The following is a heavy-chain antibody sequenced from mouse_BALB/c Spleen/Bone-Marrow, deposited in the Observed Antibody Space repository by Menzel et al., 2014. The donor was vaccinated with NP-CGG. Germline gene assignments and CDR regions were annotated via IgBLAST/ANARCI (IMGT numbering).Heavy chain of an antibody. V-gene: IGHV1-7*01. CDR3: ARKGNYVAMDY. J-gene: IGHJ4*01. Sequence: QVQLQQSGAELAKPGASVKMSCKASGYTFTSCWMHWVKQRPGQGLEWIGYINPSTGYTEYNQKFKDKATLTADKSSSTAYMQLSSLTSEDSAVYYCARKGNYVAMDYWGQGTSVTVSS. D-gene: IGHD2-1*01. CDR1: GYTFTSCW. CDR2: INPSTGYT.